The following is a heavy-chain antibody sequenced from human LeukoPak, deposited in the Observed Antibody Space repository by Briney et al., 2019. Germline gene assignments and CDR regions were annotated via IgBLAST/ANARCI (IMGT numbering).Heavy chain of an antibody. CDR2: INWNSDSI. CDR3: ARDPYSGNYGDSYYYYMDV. J-gene: IGHJ6*03. D-gene: IGHD5-12*01. CDR1: GFTFDDYA. Sequence: PGRSLRLSCAVSGFTFDDYAMHWVRQVPGKGLEWVSGINWNSDSIGYADSVKGRFTISRDNAKNSLYLQMNSLRAEDTAVYYCARDPYSGNYGDSYYYYMDVWGKGTTVTISS. V-gene: IGHV3-9*01.